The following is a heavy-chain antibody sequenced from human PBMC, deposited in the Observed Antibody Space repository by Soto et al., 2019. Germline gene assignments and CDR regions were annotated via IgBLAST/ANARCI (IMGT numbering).Heavy chain of an antibody. D-gene: IGHD3-16*01. CDR3: ARRARGNWALDY. CDR2: IYPGDSDT. J-gene: IGHJ4*02. CDR1: GYTFTSNW. Sequence: PGESLKISCKGSGYTFTSNWIGWVRQMPGKGLEWMGIIYPGDSDTRYSPSFEGQVTISADKSITTAYLQWTSLKASDTAIYFCARRARGNWALDYWGQGTQVTVSS. V-gene: IGHV5-51*01.